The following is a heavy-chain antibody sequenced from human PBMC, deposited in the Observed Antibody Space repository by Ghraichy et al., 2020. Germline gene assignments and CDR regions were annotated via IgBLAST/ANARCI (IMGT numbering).Heavy chain of an antibody. CDR3: AREGYSDTWYDWYLDL. D-gene: IGHD6-13*01. Sequence: GGSLRLSCAASGSTFSGYDMHWVRQTTGKGLEWVSAIGAAGDTYYSDSVKGRFTISRENAKNSLYLQMNSLRAGDTAVYYCAREGYSDTWYDWYLDLWGRGTLVTVSS. CDR1: GSTFSGYD. J-gene: IGHJ2*01. V-gene: IGHV3-13*01. CDR2: IGAAGDT.